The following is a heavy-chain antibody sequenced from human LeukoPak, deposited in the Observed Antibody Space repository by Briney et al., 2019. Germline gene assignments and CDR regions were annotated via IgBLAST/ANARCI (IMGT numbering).Heavy chain of an antibody. CDR1: GFTFSSYW. J-gene: IGHJ6*03. V-gene: IGHV3-74*01. CDR3: ARVIRGYSYGDYFYYYMDV. Sequence: GGSLRLSCAASGFTFSSYWMHWVRQAPGEGLVSVSRINTDGSSTTYADSVKGRFTISRDNAKNTLYLQMNSLRAEDTAVYYCARVIRGYSYGDYFYYYMDVWGKGTTVTVSS. D-gene: IGHD5-18*01. CDR2: INTDGSST.